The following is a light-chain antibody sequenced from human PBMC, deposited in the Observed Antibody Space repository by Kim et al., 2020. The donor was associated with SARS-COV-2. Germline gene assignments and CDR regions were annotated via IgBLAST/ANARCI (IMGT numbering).Light chain of an antibody. CDR1: SLRNYY. Sequence: LGQTVRITCQGDSLRNYYASWYQQKPGQAPVVVIYGKNNRPSGIPDRFSGSSSGDTTSLTITGAQAEDEAFYYCNSRDSTTDHLVFGGGTKVTV. V-gene: IGLV3-19*01. CDR2: GKN. CDR3: NSRDSTTDHLV. J-gene: IGLJ2*01.